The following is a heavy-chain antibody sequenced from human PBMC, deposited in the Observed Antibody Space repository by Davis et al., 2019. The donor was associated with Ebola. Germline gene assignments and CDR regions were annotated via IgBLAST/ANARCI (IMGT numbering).Heavy chain of an antibody. Sequence: PGGSLRLSCAASGFSFDDYAMHWVRQAPGKGLEWVSLISWDGGSTYYADSVKGRFTISSDDSKNSLYLQMNSLRAEDTALYYCAKDRYSSGWYYFDYWGQGTLVTVSS. CDR2: ISWDGGST. V-gene: IGHV3-43D*03. CDR1: GFSFDDYA. J-gene: IGHJ4*02. D-gene: IGHD6-19*01. CDR3: AKDRYSSGWYYFDY.